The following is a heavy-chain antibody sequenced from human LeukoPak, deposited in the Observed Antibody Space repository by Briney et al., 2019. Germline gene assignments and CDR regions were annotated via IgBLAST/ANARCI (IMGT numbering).Heavy chain of an antibody. Sequence: GGSLRLSCATSGFTFSSYSMTWVRQAPGKGLDWVSSINSYSSDIYYADSVKGRSTISRDNAKNSLYLQMNSLRAEDTAVYYCVRDWGYDSSGYWQKYFDTWGQGTLVTVSS. D-gene: IGHD3-22*01. CDR1: GFTFSSYS. V-gene: IGHV3-21*01. CDR2: INSYSSDI. J-gene: IGHJ4*02. CDR3: VRDWGYDSSGYWQKYFDT.